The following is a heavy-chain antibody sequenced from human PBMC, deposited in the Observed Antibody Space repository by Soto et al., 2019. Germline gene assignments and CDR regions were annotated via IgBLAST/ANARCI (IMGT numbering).Heavy chain of an antibody. Sequence: QVQLQESGPGLVKPSETLSLTCTVSGGSVSGYFWTWFRQPPGKGLEWIGYISYSGSTNYNSSLKSRVTMSMDTPRNQFSLRLTSVSAADTAVYYCARDGATTGSVYLDYWGQGTLVTVSS. CDR2: ISYSGST. CDR3: ARDGATTGSVYLDY. J-gene: IGHJ4*02. CDR1: GGSVSGYF. D-gene: IGHD1-1*01. V-gene: IGHV4-59*02.